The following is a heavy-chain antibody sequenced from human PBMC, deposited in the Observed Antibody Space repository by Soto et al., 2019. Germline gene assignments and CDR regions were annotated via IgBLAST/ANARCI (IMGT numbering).Heavy chain of an antibody. V-gene: IGHV3-30-3*01. CDR2: ISYDGRYR. CDR3: ARDWDRGGGSYLWKFDL. J-gene: IGHJ2*01. CDR1: GFALTPYA. Sequence: QEQLVESGGGVVQPGRSLRLSCAASGFALTPYAMHWVRQAPGKGLEWVAIISYDGRYRSYGVSVKGRFTISRDNSENSLLLQMDTLRSEDTALYYCARDWDRGGGSYLWKFDLWGRGTLVTVSS. D-gene: IGHD1-26*01.